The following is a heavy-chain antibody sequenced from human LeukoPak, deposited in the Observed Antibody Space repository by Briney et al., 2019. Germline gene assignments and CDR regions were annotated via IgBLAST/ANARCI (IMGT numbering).Heavy chain of an antibody. V-gene: IGHV4-59*01. D-gene: IGHD3-16*01. J-gene: IGHJ4*02. Sequence: SETLSLTCTVCGGSLSDYYWSWIRQRPGKGLEWIGHIYESGTTTYNPSLKSRVTMSVDTSKNQFSLTLSSVTAADTAVYYCARGRIGGPKAPFDYWGQGTLVTVSS. CDR1: GGSLSDYY. CDR2: IYESGTT. CDR3: ARGRIGGPKAPFDY.